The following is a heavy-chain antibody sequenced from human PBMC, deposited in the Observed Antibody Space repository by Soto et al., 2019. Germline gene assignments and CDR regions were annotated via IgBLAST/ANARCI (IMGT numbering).Heavy chain of an antibody. J-gene: IGHJ6*02. CDR1: GGSFSGYY. V-gene: IGHV4-34*01. Sequence: SETLSLTCAVYGGSFSGYYWSWIRQPPGKGLEWIGEINHSGSTNYNPSLKSRVTISVDTSKNQFSLKLSSVTAADTAVYYCARWGIELDYYYGMDVWGQGTTVTVSS. D-gene: IGHD6-13*01. CDR2: INHSGST. CDR3: ARWGIELDYYYGMDV.